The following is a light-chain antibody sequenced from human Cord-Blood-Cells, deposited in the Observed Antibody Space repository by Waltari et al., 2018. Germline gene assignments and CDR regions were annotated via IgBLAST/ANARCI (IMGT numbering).Light chain of an antibody. Sequence: SSELTQDPAVSVALGQTVRITCQGDSLSSYYASWYQQKPGQTPVLVIYSKKNRPSGFPERFSASRVGSATTVTNTGAQSEDEAGDYGTARDSSVNHQHAVETATKVTVL. V-gene: IGLV3-19*01. CDR2: SKK. J-gene: IGLJ1*01. CDR1: SLSSYY. CDR3: TARDSSVNHQHA.